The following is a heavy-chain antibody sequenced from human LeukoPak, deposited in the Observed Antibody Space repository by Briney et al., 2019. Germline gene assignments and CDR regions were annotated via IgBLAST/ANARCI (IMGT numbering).Heavy chain of an antibody. V-gene: IGHV3-48*01. CDR3: ARDGSDYGGNDQYYFDY. J-gene: IGHJ4*02. CDR1: GFTFSSYA. D-gene: IGHD4-23*01. CDR2: IKSSSSTI. Sequence: GGSLRLSCAASGFTFSSYAMSWVRQAPGKGLEWVSHIKSSSSTIYYADSVKGRFTISRDNAKNSLYLQMNSLRAEDTAVYYCARDGSDYGGNDQYYFDYWGQGTLVTVSS.